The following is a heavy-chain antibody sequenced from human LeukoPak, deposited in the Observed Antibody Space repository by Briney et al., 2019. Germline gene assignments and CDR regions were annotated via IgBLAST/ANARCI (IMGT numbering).Heavy chain of an antibody. J-gene: IGHJ4*02. D-gene: IGHD3-22*01. V-gene: IGHV1-2*02. CDR1: GYTFTDYY. Sequence: ASVKVSCKASGYTFTDYYMHWVRQAPGQGLEWMGWINPNSGGTNSAQKFQGRVTMIRDTSISTGYMELSRLRSDDTAVYYCARGVSGYFYLFDCWGQGTLVTVSS. CDR3: ARGVSGYFYLFDC. CDR2: INPNSGGT.